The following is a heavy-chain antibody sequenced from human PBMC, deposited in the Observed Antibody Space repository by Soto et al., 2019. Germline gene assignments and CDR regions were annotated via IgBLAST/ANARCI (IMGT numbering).Heavy chain of an antibody. CDR2: TYYRSKWYN. CDR1: GDSVSSNSAA. J-gene: IGHJ4*02. Sequence: SQTLSLTWAISGDSVSSNSAAWNWIRQSPSRGLEWLGRTYYRSKWYNDYAVSVKSRITINPDTSKNQFSLQLNSVTPEDTAVYYCARAGVMPGSISIDYWGQGTLVTVSS. D-gene: IGHD1-26*01. V-gene: IGHV6-1*01. CDR3: ARAGVMPGSISIDY.